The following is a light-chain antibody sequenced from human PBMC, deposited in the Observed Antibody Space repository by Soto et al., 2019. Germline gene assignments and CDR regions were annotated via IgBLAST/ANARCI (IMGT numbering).Light chain of an antibody. V-gene: IGKV1-5*01. J-gene: IGKJ1*01. CDR3: QQYETFSGT. CDR2: DAS. Sequence: DIQMTQSPSSLSASVGDRVTITCRAIQSISSYLNWYQQKPGKAPKLLIYDASALPRGVPSRFSGSGSGTKFTLTIASLQPDDFATYYCQQYETFSGTFGPGTKVDIK. CDR1: QSISSY.